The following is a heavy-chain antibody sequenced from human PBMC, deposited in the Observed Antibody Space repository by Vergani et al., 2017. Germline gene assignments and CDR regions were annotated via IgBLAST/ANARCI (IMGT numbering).Heavy chain of an antibody. D-gene: IGHD2-2*01. V-gene: IGHV3-48*03. J-gene: IGHJ4*02. Sequence: EVQLVESGGGLVQPGGSLRLSCAASGFTFSSYEMNWVCQAPGKGLEWVSYISSSGSTIYYADSVKGRFTISRDNAKNSLYLQMNSLRAEDTAVYYCARVGSRDCSSTSCYYFDYWGQGTLVTVSS. CDR3: ARVGSRDCSSTSCYYFDY. CDR1: GFTFSSYE. CDR2: ISSSGSTI.